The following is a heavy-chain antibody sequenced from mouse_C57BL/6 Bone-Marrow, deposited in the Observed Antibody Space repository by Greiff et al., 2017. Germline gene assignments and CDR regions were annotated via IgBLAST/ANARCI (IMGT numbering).Heavy chain of an antibody. CDR1: GYSFTDYN. J-gene: IGHJ1*03. CDR3: ARSYYSNYDGYFDV. V-gene: IGHV1-39*01. Sequence: VQLKQSGPELVKPGASVKISCKASGYSFTDYNMNWVKQSNGKSLEWIGVINPNYGTTSYNQKFKGKATLTVDQSSSTAYMQLNSLTSEDSAVYYCARSYYSNYDGYFDVWGTGTTVTVSS. D-gene: IGHD2-5*01. CDR2: INPNYGTT.